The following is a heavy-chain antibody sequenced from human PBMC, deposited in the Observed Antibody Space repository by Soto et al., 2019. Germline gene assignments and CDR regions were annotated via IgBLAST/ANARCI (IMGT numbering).Heavy chain of an antibody. CDR1: GGSFSGYY. V-gene: IGHV4-34*01. Sequence: PSETLSLTCAVYGGSFSGYYWSWIRQPPGKGLEWIGEINHSGSTNYNPSLKSRVTISVDTSKNQFSLKLSSVTAADTAVYYCARDQSAYDFWSGPYYYGMDVWGQGTTVTVSS. CDR2: INHSGST. J-gene: IGHJ6*02. CDR3: ARDQSAYDFWSGPYYYGMDV. D-gene: IGHD3-3*01.